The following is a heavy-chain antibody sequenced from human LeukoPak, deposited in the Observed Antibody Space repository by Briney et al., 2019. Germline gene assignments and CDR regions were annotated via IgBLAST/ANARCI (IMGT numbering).Heavy chain of an antibody. J-gene: IGHJ4*02. D-gene: IGHD3-22*01. CDR3: AKEGYYDSSGLGDY. V-gene: IGHV3-9*03. CDR1: GFTFSSYA. Sequence: PGGSLRLSCAASGFTFSSYAMHWVRQAPGKGLEWVSGISWNSGSIGYADSVKGRFTISRDNAKNSLYLQMNSLRAEDMALYYCAKEGYYDSSGLGDYWGQGTLVTVSS. CDR2: ISWNSGSI.